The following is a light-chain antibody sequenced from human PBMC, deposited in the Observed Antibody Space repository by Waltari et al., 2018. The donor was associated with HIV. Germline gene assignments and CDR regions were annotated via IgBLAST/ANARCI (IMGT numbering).Light chain of an antibody. Sequence: QAALTQPPSASGSPGQSATISCTATSSAVGGYTYVPWYEQHPGKAPKRMIYEVSKRPSGVPDRFSGSKSGNTASLTVSGLQAEDEADYYCSSYAGRNNLVFGGGTKLTVL. J-gene: IGLJ2*01. CDR2: EVS. CDR1: SSAVGGYTY. CDR3: SSYAGRNNLV. V-gene: IGLV2-8*01.